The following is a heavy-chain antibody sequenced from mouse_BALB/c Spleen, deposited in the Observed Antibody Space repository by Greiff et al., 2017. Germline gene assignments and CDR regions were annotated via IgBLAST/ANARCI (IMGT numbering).Heavy chain of an antibody. CDR2: ISTYYGDA. CDR3: ARCYGSSYNYAMDY. Sequence: VQLQQSGAELVRPGVSVKISCKGSGYTFTDYAMHWVKQSHAKSLEWIGVISTYYGDASYNQKFKGKATMTVDKSSSTAYMELARLTSEDSAIYYCARCYGSSYNYAMDYWGQGTSVTVSS. CDR1: GYTFTDYA. D-gene: IGHD1-1*01. J-gene: IGHJ4*01. V-gene: IGHV1S137*01.